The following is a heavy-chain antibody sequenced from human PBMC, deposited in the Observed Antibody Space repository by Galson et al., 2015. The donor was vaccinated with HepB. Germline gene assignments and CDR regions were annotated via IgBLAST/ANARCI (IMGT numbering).Heavy chain of an antibody. Sequence: SLRLSCAASGFTFSSYGMHWVRQAPGKGLEWVAVISYDGSNKYYADSVKGRFTISRDNSKNTLYLQMNSLRAEDTAVYYCAKAPSSTSRKSRFDYWGQGTLVTVSS. CDR2: ISYDGSNK. CDR3: AKAPSSTSRKSRFDY. J-gene: IGHJ4*02. CDR1: GFTFSSYG. V-gene: IGHV3-30*18. D-gene: IGHD2-2*01.